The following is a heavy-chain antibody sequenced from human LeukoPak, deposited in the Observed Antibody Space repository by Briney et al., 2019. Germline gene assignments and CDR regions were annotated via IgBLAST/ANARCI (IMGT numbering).Heavy chain of an antibody. CDR1: GGSFSGYY. Sequence: SETLSLTCAVYGGSFSGYYWSWIRQPPGKGLEWIGEINHSGSTNYNPSLKSRVTISVDTSKNQFSLKLSSVTAADTAVYYCARDGYDGWFDPWGQGTMVTVSS. CDR3: ARDGYDGWFDP. CDR2: INHSGST. D-gene: IGHD3-10*01. V-gene: IGHV4-34*01. J-gene: IGHJ3*01.